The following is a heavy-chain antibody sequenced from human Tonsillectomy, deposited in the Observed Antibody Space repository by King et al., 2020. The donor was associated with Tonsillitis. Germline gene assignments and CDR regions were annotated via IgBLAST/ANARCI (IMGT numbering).Heavy chain of an antibody. CDR1: AFTFSTYW. D-gene: IGHD3-22*01. J-gene: IGHJ6*02. Sequence: VQLVESGGGLVQPGGSLRLSCAASAFTFSTYWMHWVRQAPGKGLVWVSRINNDGSSTIYADSVKGRFTISEDNAKNTLYLQINRMRAEDTAVYDCARGYYDSSGYVWSGSDYYYGLDVWGQGTTVTVSS. CDR3: ARGYYDSSGYVWSGSDYYYGLDV. CDR2: INNDGSST. V-gene: IGHV3-74*01.